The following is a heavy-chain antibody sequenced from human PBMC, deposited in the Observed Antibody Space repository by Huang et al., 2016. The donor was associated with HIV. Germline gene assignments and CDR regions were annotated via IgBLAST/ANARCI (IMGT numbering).Heavy chain of an antibody. Sequence: QVHLVQSGAEMREPGSSVEVSCGSSSGALTSHAITWVRQAPGQGFERVGTIIPAFGTPNFAQKFMGRRSFRADDSAGVVYMKLSFLKSEDTATYYCARVRRHGGNSGLIDFWGQGTLITVTS. J-gene: IGHJ4*01. D-gene: IGHD4-17*01. CDR1: SGALTSHA. CDR3: ARVRRHGGNSGLIDF. V-gene: IGHV1-69*13. CDR2: IIPAFGTP.